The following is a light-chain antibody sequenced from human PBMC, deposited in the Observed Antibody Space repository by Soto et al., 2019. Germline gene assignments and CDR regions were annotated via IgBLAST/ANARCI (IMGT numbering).Light chain of an antibody. CDR3: QQEFT. V-gene: IGKV3-20*01. Sequence: EIVMTQSPATLSVSPGERATLSCRASQSVSSSYLAWYQQKPGQAPRLLIYGASSRATGIPDRFSSSGSGTDFTLTISRLEPEDFAVYYCQQEFTFGPGIKVDIK. CDR1: QSVSSSY. CDR2: GAS. J-gene: IGKJ3*01.